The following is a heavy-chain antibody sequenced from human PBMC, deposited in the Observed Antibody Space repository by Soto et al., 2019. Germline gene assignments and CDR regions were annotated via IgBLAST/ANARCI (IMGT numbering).Heavy chain of an antibody. CDR2: INVAGHT. J-gene: IGHJ3*02. Sequence: GGSLRLSCAASGFTFSNYDMHWVRQATGKGLQWVANINVAGHTYYPVSVKGRFTISRENAENSLYLHINSLRAEDTAVYYCTRTADSTSAFDIWGQGTMVTVSS. D-gene: IGHD2-21*01. CDR3: TRTADSTSAFDI. V-gene: IGHV3-13*01. CDR1: GFTFSNYD.